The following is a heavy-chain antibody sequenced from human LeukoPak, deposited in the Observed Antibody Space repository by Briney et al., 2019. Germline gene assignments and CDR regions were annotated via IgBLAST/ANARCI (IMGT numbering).Heavy chain of an antibody. CDR2: IRQDGSEK. V-gene: IGHV3-7*01. Sequence: GGSLRLSCAASGFTFSSYWMSWVRQAPGKGLEWVANIRQDGSEKYYVDSVKGRFTISRDNAKNSLYLQMNSLRAEDTAVYYCARNGILGIAAAVDVWGKGTAVTVSS. J-gene: IGHJ6*04. CDR1: GFTFSSYW. D-gene: IGHD6-13*01. CDR3: ARNGILGIAAAVDV.